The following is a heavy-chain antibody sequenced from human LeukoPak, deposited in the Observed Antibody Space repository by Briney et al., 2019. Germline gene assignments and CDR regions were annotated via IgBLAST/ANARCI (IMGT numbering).Heavy chain of an antibody. Sequence: SVKVSCKASGGTFSSYAISWVRQAPGQGLEWMGGIIPIFGTANYAQKFQGRVTITADESTSTAYMELSSLRSEDTAVYYCATSRVVVVAAAGRGGMDVWGQGTTVTVSS. CDR1: GGTFSSYA. CDR2: IIPIFGTA. J-gene: IGHJ6*02. V-gene: IGHV1-69*13. CDR3: ATSRVVVVAAAGRGGMDV. D-gene: IGHD2-15*01.